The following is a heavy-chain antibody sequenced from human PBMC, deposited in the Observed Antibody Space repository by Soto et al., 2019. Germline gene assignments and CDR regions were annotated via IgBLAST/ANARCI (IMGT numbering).Heavy chain of an antibody. V-gene: IGHV3-23*04. J-gene: IGHJ4*02. D-gene: IGHD2-21*02. Sequence: EVQLVESEGGLVQPGGSLRLSCEASGFIFTTSDMSWVRQAPGKGLEWISSITITGDTTHYADSVKGRFTISRDNSRNPVFFQMKRLGVGENAVFLCGKGGGGDHGYWGQGTLVAVSS. CDR1: GFIFTTSD. CDR2: ITITGDTT. CDR3: GKGGGGDHGY.